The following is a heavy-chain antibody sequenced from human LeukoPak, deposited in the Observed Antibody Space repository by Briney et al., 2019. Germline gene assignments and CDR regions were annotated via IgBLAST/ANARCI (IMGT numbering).Heavy chain of an antibody. D-gene: IGHD5-18*01. CDR3: ARFRRNSGYSYGRTPHYYYYGMDV. Sequence: SETLSLTCAVYGGSFSGYYWSWIRQPPGKGLVWIGEINHSGSTNYNPSLKSRVTISVDTSKNQFSLKLSSVTAADTAVYYCARFRRNSGYSYGRTPHYYYYGMDVWGQGTTVTVSS. V-gene: IGHV4-34*01. CDR2: INHSGST. CDR1: GGSFSGYY. J-gene: IGHJ6*02.